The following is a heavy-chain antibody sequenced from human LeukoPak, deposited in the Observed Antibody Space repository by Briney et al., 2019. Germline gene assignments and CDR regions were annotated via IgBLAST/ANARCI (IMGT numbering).Heavy chain of an antibody. V-gene: IGHV1-18*01. J-gene: IGHJ4*02. CDR3: ARRGYCSSTSCYAVEFDY. CDR2: ISAYNGNT. Sequence: ASVKVSCKASGYTFTSYGIIWVRQAPGQGLEWMGWISAYNGNTNYAQKLQGRVTMTTDTTTSTGYLEMRSLRSDETGVYYCARRGYCSSTSCYAVEFDYWGQGTLVTVSS. D-gene: IGHD2-2*01. CDR1: GYTFTSYG.